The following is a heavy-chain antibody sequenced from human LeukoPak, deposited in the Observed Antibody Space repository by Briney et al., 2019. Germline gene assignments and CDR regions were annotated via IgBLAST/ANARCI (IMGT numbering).Heavy chain of an antibody. CDR1: GGSFSGYY. D-gene: IGHD6-13*01. V-gene: IGHV4-34*01. CDR2: INHSGST. Sequence: PSATLSLTCAVYGGSFSGYYWSWIRQPPGKGLEWIGEINHSGSTNYNPSLKSRVTISVDTSKNQFSLKLSSVTAADTAVYYCARLGRAAAPDYWGQGTLVTASS. CDR3: ARLGRAAAPDY. J-gene: IGHJ4*02.